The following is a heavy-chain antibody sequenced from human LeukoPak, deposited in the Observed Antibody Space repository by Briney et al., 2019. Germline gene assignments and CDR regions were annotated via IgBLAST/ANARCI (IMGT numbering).Heavy chain of an antibody. CDR3: ARARRYYYDSSGYYGY. CDR2: INHSGST. V-gene: IGHV4-34*01. Sequence: SETLSLTCAVYGGSFSGYYWSWIRQPPGKGLGWIGEINHSGSTNYNPSLKSRVTISVDTSKNQFSLKLSSVTAADTAVYYCARARRYYYDSSGYYGYWGQGTLVTVSS. D-gene: IGHD3-22*01. J-gene: IGHJ4*02. CDR1: GGSFSGYY.